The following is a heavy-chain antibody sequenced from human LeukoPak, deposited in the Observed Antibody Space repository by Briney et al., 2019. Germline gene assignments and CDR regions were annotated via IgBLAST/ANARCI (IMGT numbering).Heavy chain of an antibody. CDR1: NYSISNSLY. CDR3: ARGTYGYYMDV. CDR2: IYRSGST. J-gene: IGHJ6*03. Sequence: KPSETLSLTCSGSNYSISNSLYWGWLRRPPGKGLEWIGSIYRSGSTFYNPSLKSRVTISLDTSKNQFSLKLSSVTAADTAVYFCARGTYGYYMDVWGKGTTVTVSS. V-gene: IGHV4-38-2*02. D-gene: IGHD4-17*01.